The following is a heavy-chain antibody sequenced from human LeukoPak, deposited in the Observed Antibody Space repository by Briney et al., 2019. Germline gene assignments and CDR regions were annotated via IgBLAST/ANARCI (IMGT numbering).Heavy chain of an antibody. CDR1: GFTFSNYW. D-gene: IGHD3-22*01. V-gene: IGHV3-7*01. J-gene: IGHJ3*02. CDR3: ARDRARYYYDSSGCPLDI. Sequence: GGSLRLSCAASGFTFSNYWMSWVRQAPGKGLEWVANIKQDGSEKYYVDSVKGRFTISRDNAKNSLYLQMNSLRAEDTAVYYCARDRARYYYDSSGCPLDIWGQGTMVTVSS. CDR2: IKQDGSEK.